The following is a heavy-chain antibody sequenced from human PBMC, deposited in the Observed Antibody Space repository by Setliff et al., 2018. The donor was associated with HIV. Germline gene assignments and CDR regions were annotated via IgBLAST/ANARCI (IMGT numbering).Heavy chain of an antibody. CDR1: GYSFNTYW. CDR3: ARAPNSPYYSNFWYADH. D-gene: IGHD3-22*01. Sequence: GESLTLSCKTSGYSFNTYWIGWVRQMPGKGLEWMAIFYPGDSDTRYSPSFQSQVTVSADKSIGTAYLQWDSRKASDTALYFCARAPNSPYYSNFWYADHWGQGTLVTVSS. CDR2: FYPGDSDT. J-gene: IGHJ5*02. V-gene: IGHV5-51*01.